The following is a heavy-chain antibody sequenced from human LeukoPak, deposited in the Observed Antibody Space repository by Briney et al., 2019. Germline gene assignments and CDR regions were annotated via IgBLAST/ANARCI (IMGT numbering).Heavy chain of an antibody. Sequence: GGSLRLSCAASGFTFSSYAMSWVRQAPGKGLEWVSATSGSAGSTYYADSVTGRFTVSRDNSKNTLYLQMNSLRAEDTAVYYCAKAPRWGYSGTYFDYWGQGTLVTVSS. CDR1: GFTFSSYA. J-gene: IGHJ4*02. CDR3: AKAPRWGYSGTYFDY. V-gene: IGHV3-23*01. D-gene: IGHD1-26*01. CDR2: TSGSAGST.